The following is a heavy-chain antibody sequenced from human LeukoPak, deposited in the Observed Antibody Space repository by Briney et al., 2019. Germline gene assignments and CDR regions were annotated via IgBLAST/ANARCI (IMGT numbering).Heavy chain of an antibody. CDR3: SGSYLYSYYYYMDV. J-gene: IGHJ6*03. CDR2: IYYSGST. D-gene: IGHD1-26*01. CDR1: GGSISSYY. Sequence: SETLSLTCTVSGGSISSYYWSWIRQPPGKGLEWIGYIYYSGSTNYNPSIKSRVTISVDTSKNQFSLKPSSVTAADTAVYYCSGSYLYSYYYYMDVWGKGTTVTISS. V-gene: IGHV4-59*01.